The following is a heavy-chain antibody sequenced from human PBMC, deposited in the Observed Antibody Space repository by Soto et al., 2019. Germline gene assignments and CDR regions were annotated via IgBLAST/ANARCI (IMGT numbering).Heavy chain of an antibody. CDR3: ARHTDDYGDYGQRGRDAFDI. Sequence: QVQLQESGPGLVKPSETLSLTCTVSGGSISSYYWSWIRQPPGKGLEWIGYIYYSGSTNYNPSLKSRVTISVDTSKNQFSLKLSSVTAADTAVYYCARHTDDYGDYGQRGRDAFDIWGQGTMVTVSS. CDR2: IYYSGST. J-gene: IGHJ3*02. CDR1: GGSISSYY. V-gene: IGHV4-59*08. D-gene: IGHD4-17*01.